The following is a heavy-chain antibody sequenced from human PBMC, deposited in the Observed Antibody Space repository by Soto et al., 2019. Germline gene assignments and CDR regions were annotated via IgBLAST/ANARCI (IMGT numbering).Heavy chain of an antibody. CDR1: GFTFSFYG. CDR3: ARDSDTSRHYTHMDV. J-gene: IGHJ6*02. Sequence: GGSLRLSCAGTGFTFSFYGIHWVRQAPGKGLEWVTVMWSDGSSKYYADSVKGRFTISRDNSKNTLYLQMNSLRAEDTAVYYCARDSDTSRHYTHMDVRGQGTTVTVSS. V-gene: IGHV3-33*01. D-gene: IGHD3-22*01. CDR2: MWSDGSSK.